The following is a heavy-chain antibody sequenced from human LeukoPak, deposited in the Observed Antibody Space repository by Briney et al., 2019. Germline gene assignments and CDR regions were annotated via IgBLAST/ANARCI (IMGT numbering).Heavy chain of an antibody. J-gene: IGHJ4*02. D-gene: IGHD6-19*01. Sequence: GGSLRLSCAASGFTFSSYGMHWVRQAPGKGLEWVSSISSSSSYIYYADSVKGRFTISRDNAKNSLYLQMNSLRAEDTAVYYCAGSGIAVAGSFDYWGQGTLVTVSS. V-gene: IGHV3-21*01. CDR3: AGSGIAVAGSFDY. CDR1: GFTFSSYG. CDR2: ISSSSSYI.